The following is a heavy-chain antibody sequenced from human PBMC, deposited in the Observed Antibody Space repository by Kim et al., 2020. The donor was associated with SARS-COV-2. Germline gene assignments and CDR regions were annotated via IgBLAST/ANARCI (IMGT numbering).Heavy chain of an antibody. J-gene: IGHJ4*02. V-gene: IGHV1-2*02. D-gene: IGHD7-27*01. CDR1: GYTFTGYY. Sequence: ASVKVSCKTSGYTFTGYYMHWVRQAPGRGLESMGWINLNSGGTTYAQNFQGRVTMTRDTSISTAYMELSRLRSDDTAVYYCARDQAGDGHNTYFDYWGQG. CDR3: ARDQAGDGHNTYFDY. CDR2: INLNSGGT.